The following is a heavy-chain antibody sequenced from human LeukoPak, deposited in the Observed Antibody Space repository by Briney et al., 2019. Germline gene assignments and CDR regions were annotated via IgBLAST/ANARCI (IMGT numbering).Heavy chain of an antibody. V-gene: IGHV3-30-3*01. CDR2: VSYDGTNK. Sequence: TGRSLRLSCAASGFTFSSFAMHWVRQAPGKGLEWVAVVSYDGTNKYYADSVKGRFTLSRDNSKNTLDLQMNSLRAEDTAVYYCARDPGRGQLWLLPPDYWGQGTLVTVSS. J-gene: IGHJ4*02. CDR3: ARDPGRGQLWLLPPDY. CDR1: GFTFSSFA. D-gene: IGHD5-18*01.